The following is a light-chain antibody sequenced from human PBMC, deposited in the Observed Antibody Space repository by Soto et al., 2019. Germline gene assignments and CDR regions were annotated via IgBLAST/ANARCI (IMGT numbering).Light chain of an antibody. CDR1: SSDVGGYNY. Sequence: QSALTQPASVSGSPGQSITISCTGTSSDVGGYNYVSWYQQHPGKAPKLMIYEVSNRPSGVSNRFSCSKSGNAASLTISGREVEDEADYYCSSYTSSSTPAVVFGGGTKLTVL. CDR2: EVS. V-gene: IGLV2-14*01. J-gene: IGLJ2*01. CDR3: SSYTSSSTPAVV.